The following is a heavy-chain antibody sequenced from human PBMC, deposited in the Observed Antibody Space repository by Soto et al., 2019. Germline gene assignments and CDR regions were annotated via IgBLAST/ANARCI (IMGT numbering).Heavy chain of an antibody. CDR2: VSYDGTTT. CDR1: GFNFSNFA. Sequence: GGSLRLSCAASGFNFSNFAMHWVRQTPGKGPEWVAIVSYDGTTTYQAKSVKGRLTVSRDNSKNTLYLQMNNLRPEDTAMYYCARDQQKRSSSYNWFDPWGQGTLVTVS. CDR3: ARDQQKRSSSYNWFDP. V-gene: IGHV3-30-3*01. D-gene: IGHD6-6*01. J-gene: IGHJ5*02.